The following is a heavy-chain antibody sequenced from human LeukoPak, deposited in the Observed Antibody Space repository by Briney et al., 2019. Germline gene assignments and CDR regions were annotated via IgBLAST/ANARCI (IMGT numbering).Heavy chain of an antibody. Sequence: GASVKVSCKASGYTFTGYYMHWVRQAPGQGLEWMGWINPNSGGTNYAQEFQGRVTMTRDTSISTAYMELSRLRSDDTAVYYCARDRGYYDSSGYSRLGWYFDLWGRGTLVTVSS. CDR2: INPNSGGT. CDR1: GYTFTGYY. J-gene: IGHJ2*01. V-gene: IGHV1-2*02. CDR3: ARDRGYYDSSGYSRLGWYFDL. D-gene: IGHD3-22*01.